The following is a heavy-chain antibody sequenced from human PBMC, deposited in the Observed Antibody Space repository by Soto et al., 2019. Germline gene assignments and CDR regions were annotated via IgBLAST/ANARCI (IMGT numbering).Heavy chain of an antibody. CDR1: GFTFSSYA. D-gene: IGHD6-13*01. V-gene: IGHV3-23*01. Sequence: EVQLLESGGGLVQPGGSLRLSCVASGFTFSSYAMNWVRQAPGKGLEWVAAITGGGDRTYYADSVRGRFTISRDNSKNPLFLQMNRLRAEDTAVYFGAKDRRDYSITRRVDYWGQGTLVTVSS. J-gene: IGHJ4*02. CDR2: ITGGGDRT. CDR3: AKDRRDYSITRRVDY.